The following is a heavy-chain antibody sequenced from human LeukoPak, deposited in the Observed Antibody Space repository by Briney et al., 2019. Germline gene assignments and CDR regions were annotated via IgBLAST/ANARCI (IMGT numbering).Heavy chain of an antibody. D-gene: IGHD6-19*01. J-gene: IGHJ4*02. Sequence: SETLSLTCAVYGGSFSGYYWSWIRQPPGKGLEWIGEINHSGSTNYNPSLKSRVTISVDTSKNQFSLKLSSVTAADTAVYYCARDDSSGWYYFDYWGQGTLVTVSS. CDR3: ARDDSSGWYYFDY. CDR2: INHSGST. CDR1: GGSFSGYY. V-gene: IGHV4-34*01.